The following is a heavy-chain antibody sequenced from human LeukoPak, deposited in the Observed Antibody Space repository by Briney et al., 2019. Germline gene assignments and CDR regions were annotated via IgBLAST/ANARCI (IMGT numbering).Heavy chain of an antibody. CDR2: IYYSGST. CDR3: ARSTEITCFDY. V-gene: IGHV4-59*08. Sequence: SETLPLTCTVSGGSISSYYWSWIRQPPGKGLEWIGYIYYSGSTNYNPSLKSRVTISVDTSKNQFSLKLSSVTAADTAVYYCARSTEITCFDYWGQGTLVTVSS. D-gene: IGHD4-17*01. CDR1: GGSISSYY. J-gene: IGHJ4*02.